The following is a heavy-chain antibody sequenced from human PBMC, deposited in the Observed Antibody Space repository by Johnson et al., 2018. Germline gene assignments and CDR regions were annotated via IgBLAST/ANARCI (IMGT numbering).Heavy chain of an antibody. CDR3: ARYLLGGAFDI. Sequence: VQLVQSGAEVKKPGESLKISCKASGYTFTSYWIGWVRQKPGKGLEWMGIIYPGDTDIRYSPSFQGQVTISVDKSIRTAYLQWSSLKAADTAMYYCARYLLGGAFDIWGQGTMVIVSS. V-gene: IGHV5-51*03. D-gene: IGHD2/OR15-2a*01. CDR2: IYPGDTDI. CDR1: GYTFTSYW. J-gene: IGHJ3*02.